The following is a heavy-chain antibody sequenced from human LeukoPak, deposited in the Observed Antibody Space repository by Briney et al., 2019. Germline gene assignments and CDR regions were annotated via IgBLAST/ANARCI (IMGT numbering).Heavy chain of an antibody. J-gene: IGHJ4*02. CDR2: INPNSGGT. Sequence: ASVKVSCKTSGYTFTGYYLFWVRQAPGQGLEWMGWINPNSGGTNYAQKFQGRVTMTRDTSIRTAYMELSRLASDDTAVYYCVRLYDWGRLDYWGQGTLVTVSS. CDR1: GYTFTGYY. V-gene: IGHV1-2*02. D-gene: IGHD3-9*01. CDR3: VRLYDWGRLDY.